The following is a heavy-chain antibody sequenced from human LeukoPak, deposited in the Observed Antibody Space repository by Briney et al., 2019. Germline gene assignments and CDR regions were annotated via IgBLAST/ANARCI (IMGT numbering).Heavy chain of an antibody. CDR1: GFTFDDYG. J-gene: IGHJ3*02. CDR2: IKQDGSEK. CDR3: ATSMAQDVDAFHI. V-gene: IGHV3-7*01. D-gene: IGHD2-21*01. Sequence: GGSLRLSCAASGFTFDDYGMTWVRQAPGKGLEWVANIKQDGSEKYYVDSVKGRFTISRDNAKNSLYLQMNSLRVEDTAMFYCATSMAQDVDAFHIWGQGTMVTVSS.